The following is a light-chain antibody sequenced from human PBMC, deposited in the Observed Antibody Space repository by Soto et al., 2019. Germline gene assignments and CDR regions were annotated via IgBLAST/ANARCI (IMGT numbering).Light chain of an antibody. CDR2: LNSDGSH. CDR3: QTWGTGIHVV. J-gene: IGLJ2*01. V-gene: IGLV4-69*01. CDR1: SGHSSYA. Sequence: QLVLTQSPSASASLGASVKLTCTLSSGHSSYAIAWHQQQPEQGPRFLMKLNSDGSHNKGDGIPDRFSGSRSGAERYLTISSLQSDDEADYYCQTWGTGIHVVFGGGTKVTVL.